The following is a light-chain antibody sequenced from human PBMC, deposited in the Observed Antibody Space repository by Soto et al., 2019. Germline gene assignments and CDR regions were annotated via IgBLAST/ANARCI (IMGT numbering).Light chain of an antibody. CDR2: RNN. J-gene: IGLJ2*01. CDR1: SSNIGSNY. Sequence: QSVLTQPPSVSRTPGQSVTISGAGSSSNIGSNYVYWYQQLPGTAPKLLIYRNNQRPSGVPDRFSGSKSGTSASLAISGLRSEDEADYYCAAWDDSLSGPVFGGGTKLTVL. V-gene: IGLV1-47*01. CDR3: AAWDDSLSGPV.